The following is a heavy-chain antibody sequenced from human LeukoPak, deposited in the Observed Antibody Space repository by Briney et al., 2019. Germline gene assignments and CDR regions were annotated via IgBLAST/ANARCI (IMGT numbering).Heavy chain of an antibody. CDR2: IYDSGST. CDR3: ARVGIAAARRPNWFDP. J-gene: IGHJ5*02. V-gene: IGHV4-39*07. CDR1: GRSISSSSYC. D-gene: IGHD6-13*01. Sequence: PSETLSLTCSVSGRSISSSSYCWGWIRRPPGMGLDWMGSIYDSGSTYYNPSLKSRVTISVDTSKNQFSLRLSSVTAADTAVYYCARVGIAAARRPNWFDPWGQGTLVTVSS.